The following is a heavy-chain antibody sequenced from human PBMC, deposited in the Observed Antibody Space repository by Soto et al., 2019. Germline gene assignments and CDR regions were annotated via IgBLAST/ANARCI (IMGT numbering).Heavy chain of an antibody. V-gene: IGHV1-18*01. D-gene: IGHD5-18*01. J-gene: IGHJ4*02. Sequence: QVQLVQSGAEEKKHGASVMVSCKTSGYTFTSYGFSWVRQAPGQGLEWMGWISAYNGNTNYAQKLQGRVTMTTDTSTSTAYMELRSLRSDDTAVYYCAAPLSYSYGLDYWGQGTLVTVSS. CDR3: AAPLSYSYGLDY. CDR1: GYTFTSYG. CDR2: ISAYNGNT.